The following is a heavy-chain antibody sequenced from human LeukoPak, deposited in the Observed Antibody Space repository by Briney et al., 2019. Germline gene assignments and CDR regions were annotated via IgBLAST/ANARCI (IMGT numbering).Heavy chain of an antibody. CDR2: INPNSGGT. CDR3: ARGAIVRGVIRRDLDY. D-gene: IGHD3-10*01. V-gene: IGHV1-2*02. J-gene: IGHJ4*02. CDR1: GYTFTGYY. Sequence: GASVKVSCKASGYTFTGYYMHWVRQAPGQGLERMGWINPNSGGTNYAQKFQGRVTMTRDTSISTAYMELSRLRSDDTAVYYCARGAIVRGVIRRDLDYWGQGTLVTVSS.